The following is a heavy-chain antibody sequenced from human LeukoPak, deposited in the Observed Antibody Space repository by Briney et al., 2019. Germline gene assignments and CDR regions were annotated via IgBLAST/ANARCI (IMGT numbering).Heavy chain of an antibody. CDR3: ARGRERGSSSSFTDY. CDR1: GYTFTGYY. Sequence: ASVKVSCKAYGYTFTGYYMHWVRQAPGQGLEWMGWINPNNGGTKYEQKFQGRVTMTRDTSISTAYMELSSLRFEDTAVYYCARGRERGSSSSFTDYWGQGTLVIVSS. V-gene: IGHV1-2*02. CDR2: INPNNGGT. D-gene: IGHD6-6*01. J-gene: IGHJ4*02.